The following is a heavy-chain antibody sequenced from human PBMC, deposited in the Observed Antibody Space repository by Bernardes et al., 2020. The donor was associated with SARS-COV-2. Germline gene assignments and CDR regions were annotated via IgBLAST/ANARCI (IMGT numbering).Heavy chain of an antibody. D-gene: IGHD6-13*01. CDR2: IYWDDDK. CDR1: GFSLSTSGVG. CDR3: ARTYSSSWGIHFQH. J-gene: IGHJ1*01. Sequence: SGPTLVKPTQTLTLTCTFSGFSLSTSGVGVGWIRQPPGKALEWLALIYWDDDKRYSPSLKSRLTITKDTSKNQVVLTMTNMDPVDTATYYCARTYSSSWGIHFQHWGQGTLVTVSS. V-gene: IGHV2-5*02.